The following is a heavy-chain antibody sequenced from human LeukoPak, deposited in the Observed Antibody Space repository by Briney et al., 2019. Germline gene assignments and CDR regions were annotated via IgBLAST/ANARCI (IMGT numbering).Heavy chain of an antibody. Sequence: GASVKVSCKASGYTFIGYYMHWVRQAPGQGLEWMGWINPNSGDTNYAQKFQDRVTMTGDTSISAAYMELSRLRSDDTAMYFCARDRSGGAASVYYWGQGTLVIVSS. D-gene: IGHD6-13*01. CDR3: ARDRSGGAASVYY. CDR1: GYTFIGYY. J-gene: IGHJ4*02. CDR2: INPNSGDT. V-gene: IGHV1-2*02.